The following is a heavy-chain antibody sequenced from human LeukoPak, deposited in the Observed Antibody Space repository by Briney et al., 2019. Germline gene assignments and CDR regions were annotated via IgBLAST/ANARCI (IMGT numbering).Heavy chain of an antibody. CDR2: IYPDDSDS. J-gene: IGHJ4*02. Sequence: GESLKISCKGSGYSFTNYYIAWVRQMPGKGLEWMGIIYPDDSDSRYSPSFQGQVTTSADKSITTAYLQWSSLKASDTAMYYCARHLYSYGHADYWGQGTLVTVSS. CDR1: GYSFTNYY. D-gene: IGHD5-18*01. CDR3: ARHLYSYGHADY. V-gene: IGHV5-51*01.